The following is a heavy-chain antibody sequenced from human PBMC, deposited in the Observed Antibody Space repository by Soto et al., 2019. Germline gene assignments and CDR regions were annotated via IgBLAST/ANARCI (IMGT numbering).Heavy chain of an antibody. D-gene: IGHD2-15*01. CDR1: GYTFSNYA. J-gene: IGHJ4*02. Sequence: QVQLVQSGAEVRKPGASVKVSCKASGYTFSNYAISWVRQAPGQGLEWMGWISAYNGNTDYAQKLQGRVTMATDTSTRTAYMELRSLRSDDTAVYYYARDIGDCSGGGSCDPTFDCWGQGTLVSVSS. CDR3: ARDIGDCSGGGSCDPTFDC. CDR2: ISAYNGNT. V-gene: IGHV1-18*01.